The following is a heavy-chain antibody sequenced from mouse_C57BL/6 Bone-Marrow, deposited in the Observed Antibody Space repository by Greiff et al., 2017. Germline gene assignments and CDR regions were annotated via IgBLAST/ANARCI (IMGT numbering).Heavy chain of an antibody. CDR3: ASEPLRQDWYFDV. Sequence: EVQLQESGPGLVKPSQSLSLTCSVTGYSITSGYYWNWIRQFPGNKLEWMGYISYDGSNNYNPSLKNRISITRDTSKNQFFLKLNSVTTEDTATYYCASEPLRQDWYFDVWGTGTTVTVSS. CDR2: ISYDGSN. D-gene: IGHD2-4*01. J-gene: IGHJ1*03. CDR1: GYSITSGYY. V-gene: IGHV3-6*01.